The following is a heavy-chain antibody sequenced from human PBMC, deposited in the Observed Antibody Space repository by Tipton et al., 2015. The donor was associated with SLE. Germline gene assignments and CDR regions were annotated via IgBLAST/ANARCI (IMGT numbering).Heavy chain of an antibody. CDR1: GGSFTSHY. Sequence: TLSLTCTVSGGSFTSHYWGYIRQPPGKGLEWIGHIDYTGKTDHNPSLKTRVTITVDPSKNQFSLNLGSVTAADTAAYYCARAGAYGFYHYYMDVWGKGTTVTVSS. J-gene: IGHJ6*03. CDR2: IDYTGKT. D-gene: IGHD6-19*01. V-gene: IGHV4-59*11. CDR3: ARAGAYGFYHYYMDV.